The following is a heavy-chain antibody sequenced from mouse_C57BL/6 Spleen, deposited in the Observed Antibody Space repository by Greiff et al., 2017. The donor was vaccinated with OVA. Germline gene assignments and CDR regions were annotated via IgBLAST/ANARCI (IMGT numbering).Heavy chain of an antibody. CDR1: GFSLTSYG. V-gene: IGHV2-2*01. CDR2: IWSGGST. CDR3: ARTLIYYDYDGAWFAY. J-gene: IGHJ3*01. Sequence: VKLQQSGPGLVQPSQSLSITCTVSGFSLTSYGVHWVRQSPGKGLEWLGVIWSGGSTDYNAAFISRLSISKDNSKSQVFFKMNSLQADDTAIYYCARTLIYYDYDGAWFAYWGQGTLVTVSA. D-gene: IGHD2-4*01.